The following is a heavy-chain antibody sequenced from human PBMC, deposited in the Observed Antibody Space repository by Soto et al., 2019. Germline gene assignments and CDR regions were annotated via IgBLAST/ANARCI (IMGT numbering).Heavy chain of an antibody. CDR3: AKARNPYDRDLGWFDP. CDR1: GFTFSSYG. CDR2: ISYDGSNK. D-gene: IGHD3-22*01. Sequence: QVQLVESGGGVVQPGRSLRLSCAASGFTFSSYGMHWVRQAPGKGLEWVAVISYDGSNKYYADSVKGRFTISRDNSKNTLYLQMNSLRAEDTAVYYCAKARNPYDRDLGWFDPWGQGTLVTVSS. V-gene: IGHV3-30*18. J-gene: IGHJ5*02.